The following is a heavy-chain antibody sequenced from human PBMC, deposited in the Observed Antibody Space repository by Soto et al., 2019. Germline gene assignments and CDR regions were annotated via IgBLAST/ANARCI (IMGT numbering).Heavy chain of an antibody. CDR1: GFTFSSYS. J-gene: IGHJ5*01. V-gene: IGHV3-21*01. CDR2: ISSNSAYI. D-gene: IGHD1-26*01. Sequence: EVQLVESGGGLVKPGGSLRLSCAASGFTFSSYSMNWVRQAPGKGLEWVSSISSNSAYIYDADSVKGRLTISRDNAKNSLYLQMNNLRAEDTAVYYCAKSLPKIGSHDDWFDSWGQGTLVIVSS. CDR3: AKSLPKIGSHDDWFDS.